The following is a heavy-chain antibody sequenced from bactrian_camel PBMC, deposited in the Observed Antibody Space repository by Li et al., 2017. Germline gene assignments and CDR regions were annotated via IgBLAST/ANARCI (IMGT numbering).Heavy chain of an antibody. CDR2: LSADGAT. CDR1: GFASSRCD. J-gene: IGHJ4*01. V-gene: IGHV3S55*01. D-gene: IGHD6*01. CDR3: AKIRAIEDGGNWLTYGHDY. Sequence: HVQLVESGGGSVQAGGSLRLSCRIPGFASSRCDMNWYRQAPGKDREFVGTLSADGATHYIDSVKGRFTISRDSIKNTVYLQLNSLQIEDMGMYYCAKIRAIEDGGNWLTYGHDYWVQGTQVTVS.